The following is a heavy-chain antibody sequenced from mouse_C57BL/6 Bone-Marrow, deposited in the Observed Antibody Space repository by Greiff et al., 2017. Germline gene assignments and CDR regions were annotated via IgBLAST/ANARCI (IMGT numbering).Heavy chain of an antibody. CDR2: VYTYNGGI. V-gene: IGHV1-36*01. D-gene: IGHD1-1*01. CDR3: AREGGSSQGYAMDY. J-gene: IGHJ4*01. CDR1: GFTFTDYY. Sequence: EVQLQQSGPVLVKPGPSVKISCKASGFTFTDYYMHWVQQSHGKSLEWIGFVYTYNGGISYNQKFKGKATLTVDTSSSTAYMELNSLTSEDSAVYYCAREGGSSQGYAMDYWGQGTSVTVSS.